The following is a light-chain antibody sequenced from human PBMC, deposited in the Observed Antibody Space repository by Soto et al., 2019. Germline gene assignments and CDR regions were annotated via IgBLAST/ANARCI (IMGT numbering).Light chain of an antibody. V-gene: IGKV3-11*01. CDR1: QTIRGL. CDR3: QQYGSSAS. Sequence: EIVLTQSPATLSLSPGERATLSCRTSQTIRGLLNWYQQRPGQAPRLLIYDTSNRATDIPARFSGSGSGTDFILTISSLDPEDFAVYYCQQYGSSASFGQGTKVDIK. CDR2: DTS. J-gene: IGKJ1*01.